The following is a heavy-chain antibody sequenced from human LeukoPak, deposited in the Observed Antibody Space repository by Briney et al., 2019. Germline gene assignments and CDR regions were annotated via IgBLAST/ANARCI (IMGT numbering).Heavy chain of an antibody. CDR1: GYTFTSYY. V-gene: IGHV1-46*01. J-gene: IGHJ4*02. D-gene: IGHD3-10*01. CDR3: AREAMVRGVMRD. Sequence: ASVKVSCKASGYTFTSYYMHWVRQAPGQGLEWMGIINPSGGSTSYAQKFQGRVTMTRDTSTSAVYMELSSLRSEDTAVYYCAREAMVRGVMRDWGQGTLVTVSS. CDR2: INPSGGST.